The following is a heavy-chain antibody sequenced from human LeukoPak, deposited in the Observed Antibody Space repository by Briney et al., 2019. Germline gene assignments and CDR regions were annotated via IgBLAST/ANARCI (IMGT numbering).Heavy chain of an antibody. CDR3: ARAAWFGELLSPRFHP. V-gene: IGHV1-8*01. CDR1: GYTFTSYD. D-gene: IGHD3-10*01. CDR2: MNPNSGNT. Sequence: ASVKVSCKASGYTFTSYDISWVRQATGQGLEWMGWMNPNSGNTGYAQKFQGRVTMTRNTSLSTAYMELSSLRSEDTAVYYCARAAWFGELLSPRFHPWGQGTPVTVSS. J-gene: IGHJ5*02.